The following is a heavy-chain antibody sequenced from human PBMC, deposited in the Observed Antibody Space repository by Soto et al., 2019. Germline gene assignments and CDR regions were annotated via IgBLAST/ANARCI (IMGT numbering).Heavy chain of an antibody. CDR3: ARTNHDFWSGYRHDAFDI. CDR1: GGSISSGGYC. J-gene: IGHJ3*02. D-gene: IGHD3-3*01. V-gene: IGHV4-31*03. Sequence: SETLSLTCTVSGGSISSGGYCWSWIRQHPGKGLEWIGYIYYSGSTYYNPSLKSRVTISVDTSKNQFSLKLSSVTAADTAVYYCARTNHDFWSGYRHDAFDIWGQGTMVTVSS. CDR2: IYYSGST.